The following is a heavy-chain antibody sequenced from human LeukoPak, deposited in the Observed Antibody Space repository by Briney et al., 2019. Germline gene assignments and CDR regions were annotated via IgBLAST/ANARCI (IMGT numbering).Heavy chain of an antibody. Sequence: GGSLRLSCAASVFTFSDYYMSWIRQAPGKGLEGVSYTSSSGSTIYYADAVKGRFTISRDNAKNSLYLQMNRLRAEDTAVYYCARDLTYDSSGYPGGFDYWGQGTLVTVSS. CDR1: VFTFSDYY. CDR2: TSSSGSTI. CDR3: ARDLTYDSSGYPGGFDY. D-gene: IGHD3-22*01. J-gene: IGHJ4*02. V-gene: IGHV3-11*01.